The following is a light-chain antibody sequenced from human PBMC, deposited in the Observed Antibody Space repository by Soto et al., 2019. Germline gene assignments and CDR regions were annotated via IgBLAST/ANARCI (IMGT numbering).Light chain of an antibody. CDR3: QQYHSYWT. V-gene: IGKV1-17*01. CDR1: QAIRND. Sequence: DIQMPPSPSSLSASVGARVTITCRASQAIRNDLAWYQQKPGRAPKRLIYGSSSLQSGVPSRFSGSGSGTEFTLTISSLQTDDFSTYYCQQYHSYWTFGQGTKVDI. CDR2: GSS. J-gene: IGKJ1*01.